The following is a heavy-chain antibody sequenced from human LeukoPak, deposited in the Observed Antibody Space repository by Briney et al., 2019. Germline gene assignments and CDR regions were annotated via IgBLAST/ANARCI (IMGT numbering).Heavy chain of an antibody. Sequence: GGSLRLSCAASGFTFSSYAMDWVRQAPGKGLEWVSSVDGGGSGRTHYAESVKGRFTISRDNSKNMLYLQMNSLRAEDTAVYFCAKYRAHYLDYWGQGALVTVSS. V-gene: IGHV3-23*01. CDR2: VDGGGSGRT. CDR3: AKYRAHYLDY. J-gene: IGHJ4*02. D-gene: IGHD4-11*01. CDR1: GFTFSSYA.